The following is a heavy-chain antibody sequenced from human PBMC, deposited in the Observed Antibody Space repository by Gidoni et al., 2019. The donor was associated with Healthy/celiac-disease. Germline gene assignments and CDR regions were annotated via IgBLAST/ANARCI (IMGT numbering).Heavy chain of an antibody. J-gene: IGHJ5*02. Sequence: VQLVQSGAEVKKPGASVKVSCKASGYTFTSYAINWVRQATGQGLEWMGWMNPNSGNTGYAQKCQGRVTMTRNTSISTAYMELSSLRSEDTAVYYCARGRRTYCSGGSCLNWFDPWGQGTLVTVSS. V-gene: IGHV1-8*01. D-gene: IGHD2-15*01. CDR3: ARGRRTYCSGGSCLNWFDP. CDR2: MNPNSGNT. CDR1: GYTFTSYA.